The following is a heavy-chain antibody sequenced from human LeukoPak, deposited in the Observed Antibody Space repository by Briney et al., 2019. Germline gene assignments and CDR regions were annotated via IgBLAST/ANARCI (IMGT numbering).Heavy chain of an antibody. CDR2: IKQDGSEK. J-gene: IGHJ4*02. Sequence: GGSLRLSCAASGFTFSTYRMSWVRQAPGKGLEWVANIKQDGSEKHYVDSVKGRFTISRDNAKNSLYLQMSSLRAEDTAVYYCARGKSGTTWGFLFDYWGQGTLVTVSS. D-gene: IGHD1-1*01. CDR1: GFTFSTYR. V-gene: IGHV3-7*01. CDR3: ARGKSGTTWGFLFDY.